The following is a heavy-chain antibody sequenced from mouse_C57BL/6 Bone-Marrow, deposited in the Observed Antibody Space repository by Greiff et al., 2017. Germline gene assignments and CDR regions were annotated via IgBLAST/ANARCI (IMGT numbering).Heavy chain of an antibody. CDR2: INPSSGYT. V-gene: IGHV1-4*01. Sequence: VMLVESGAELARPGASVKMSCKASGYTFTSYTMHWVKQRPGQGLEWIGYINPSSGYTKYNQKFKDKATLTADKSSSTAYMQLSSLTYEDTAVYYCARSRTGGYWGQGTTLTVSS. CDR1: GYTFTSYT. CDR3: ARSRTGGY. J-gene: IGHJ2*01. D-gene: IGHD4-1*01.